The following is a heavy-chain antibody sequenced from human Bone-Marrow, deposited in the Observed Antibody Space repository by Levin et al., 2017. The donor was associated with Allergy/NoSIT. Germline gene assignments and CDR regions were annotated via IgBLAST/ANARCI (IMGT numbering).Heavy chain of an antibody. CDR3: ATDRDFYGSGRLGN. V-gene: IGHV3-23*01. Sequence: HAGGSLRLSCAASGFTFSNYAMSWVRQAPGKGLEWVSGISGSGDSTYDGDSVKGRFTISRDNSKNTLYLQMNSLRAEDTAVYYCATDRDFYGSGRLGNWGERALVTVSS. J-gene: IGHJ4*02. D-gene: IGHD3-10*01. CDR1: GFTFSNYA. CDR2: ISGSGDST.